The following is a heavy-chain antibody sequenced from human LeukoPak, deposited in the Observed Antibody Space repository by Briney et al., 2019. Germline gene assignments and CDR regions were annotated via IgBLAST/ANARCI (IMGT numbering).Heavy chain of an antibody. V-gene: IGHV4-39*01. CDR3: ARQRYDILTGSQAWFDP. J-gene: IGHJ5*02. D-gene: IGHD3-9*01. CDR1: GGFISTGSYC. Sequence: SETLSLTCTVSGGFISTGSYCWAWIRQPPGKGLEWIGSIYYSGSTYYNPSLKSRVSISVDTSKNQFSLKLSSVTAADTAVYYCARQRYDILTGSQAWFDPWGQGTLVTVSS. CDR2: IYYSGST.